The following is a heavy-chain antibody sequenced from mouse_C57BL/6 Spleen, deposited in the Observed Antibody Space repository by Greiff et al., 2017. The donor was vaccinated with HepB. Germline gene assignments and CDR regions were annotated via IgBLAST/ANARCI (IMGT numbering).Heavy chain of an antibody. CDR3: ARSGLSAMDY. CDR1: GYAFSSSW. Sequence: QVQLQQSGPELVKPGASVKISCKASGYAFSSSWMNWVKQRPGKGLEWIGRIYPGDGDTNYNGKFKGKATLTADKSSSTAYMQLSSLTSEDSAVYFCARSGLSAMDYWGQGTSVTVSS. V-gene: IGHV1-82*01. J-gene: IGHJ4*01. CDR2: IYPGDGDT. D-gene: IGHD3-1*01.